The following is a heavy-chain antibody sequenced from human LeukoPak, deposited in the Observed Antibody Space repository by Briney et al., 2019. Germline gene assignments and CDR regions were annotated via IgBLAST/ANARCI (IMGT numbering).Heavy chain of an antibody. CDR1: GYTFTSYY. CDR2: INPSSGAT. J-gene: IGHJ6*02. D-gene: IGHD1-26*01. Sequence: GASVKISCKTSGYTFTSYYIHWVRQAPGQGLEWMGIINPSSGATNYAQKFQGRVTMTRDTSTSTVYMELSSQRSEDTAVYYCARATNFYYYYGMDVWGQGTTVTVS. CDR3: ARATNFYYYYGMDV. V-gene: IGHV1-46*01.